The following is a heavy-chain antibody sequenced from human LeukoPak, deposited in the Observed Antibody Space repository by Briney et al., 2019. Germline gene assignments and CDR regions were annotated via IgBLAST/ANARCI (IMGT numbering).Heavy chain of an antibody. Sequence: PSETLSLTCAVYGGSFSGYYWSWIRQPPGKGLGWIGEINHSGSTNYNPSLKSRVTISVDTSKNQFSLKLSSVTAADTAVYYCARGHRQRFIAARSYAFDIWGQGTMVTVSS. CDR3: ARGHRQRFIAARSYAFDI. CDR2: INHSGST. J-gene: IGHJ3*02. V-gene: IGHV4-34*01. D-gene: IGHD6-6*01. CDR1: GGSFSGYY.